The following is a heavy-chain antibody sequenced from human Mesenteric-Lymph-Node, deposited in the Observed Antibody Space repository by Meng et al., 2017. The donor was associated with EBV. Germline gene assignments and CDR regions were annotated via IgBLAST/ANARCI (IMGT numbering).Heavy chain of an antibody. V-gene: IGHV3-30-3*01. CDR1: GFTFSSYA. J-gene: IGHJ4*02. CDR2: ISYDGSNK. CDR3: AESTLVGATSGFDY. D-gene: IGHD1-26*01. Sequence: QVQLVVSXXGXVQPGXXLXXXXXXSGFTFSSYAMHWVRQAPGKGLEWVAVISYDGSNKYYADSVKGRFTISRDNSKNTLYLEMNSLRAEDTAVYYCAESTLVGATSGFDYWGQGTLINVSS.